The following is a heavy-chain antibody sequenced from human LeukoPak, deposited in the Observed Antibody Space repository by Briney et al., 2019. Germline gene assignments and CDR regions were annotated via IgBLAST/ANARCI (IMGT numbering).Heavy chain of an antibody. CDR1: GASSSSYY. V-gene: IGHV4-59*01. CDR3: ARQTGVYYYMDV. J-gene: IGHJ6*03. Sequence: SETLSLTCTVSGASSSSYYWSWIRNPPGKGLEWIGYIYYRGSANYNPSLKSRVTISVDASKNQISLRLTSVSAADTAVYYCARQTGVYYYMDVWGKGTTVTVSS. D-gene: IGHD3-10*01. CDR2: IYYRGSA.